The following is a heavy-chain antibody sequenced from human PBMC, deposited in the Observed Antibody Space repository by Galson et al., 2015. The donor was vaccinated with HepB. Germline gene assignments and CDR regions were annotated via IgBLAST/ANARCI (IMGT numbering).Heavy chain of an antibody. CDR1: GFTFSNYA. J-gene: IGHJ4*02. Sequence: SLRLSCAASGFTFSNYAMSWVRQAPGKGLEWVSGISGSGGSTFYADSVKGRFTISRDNSRNTLYLQMNGLRADDTAVYYCARGWQQLSYWGQGTVVTVSS. D-gene: IGHD6-13*01. CDR2: ISGSGGST. V-gene: IGHV3-23*01. CDR3: ARGWQQLSY.